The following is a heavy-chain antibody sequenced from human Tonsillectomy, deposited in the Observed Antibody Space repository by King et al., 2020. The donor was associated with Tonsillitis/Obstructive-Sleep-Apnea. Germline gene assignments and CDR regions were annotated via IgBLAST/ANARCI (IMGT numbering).Heavy chain of an antibody. CDR3: ARTDYYDSRGLGY. Sequence: VQLVEPGAEVKKPGESLRISCKGSGYSFTSYWISWVRQMPGKGLEWMGRIDPSDSYTNYSPSFQGHVTISADKSISTAYLQWGSLKASDTAMYYCARTDYYDSRGLGYWGQGTLVTVSS. CDR1: GYSFTSYW. CDR2: IDPSDSYT. V-gene: IGHV5-10-1*01. J-gene: IGHJ4*02. D-gene: IGHD3-22*01.